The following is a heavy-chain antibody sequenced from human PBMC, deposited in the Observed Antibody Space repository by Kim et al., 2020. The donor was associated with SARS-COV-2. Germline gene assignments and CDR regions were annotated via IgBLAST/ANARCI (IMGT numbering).Heavy chain of an antibody. Sequence: GGSLRLSCAASGFTFSSYAMSWVRQAPGKGLEWVSAISGSGGSTYYADSVKGQFTISRDNSKNTLYLQMNSLRAEDTAVYYCAKDSRKGLPEYYFDYWGQGTLVTVSS. J-gene: IGHJ4*02. CDR1: GFTFSSYA. CDR2: ISGSGGST. V-gene: IGHV3-23*01. CDR3: AKDSRKGLPEYYFDY.